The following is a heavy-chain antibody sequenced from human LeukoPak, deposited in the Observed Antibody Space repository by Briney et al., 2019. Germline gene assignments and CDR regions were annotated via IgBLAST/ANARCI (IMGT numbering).Heavy chain of an antibody. J-gene: IGHJ4*02. CDR3: ARGRDDRPVDY. V-gene: IGHV4-30-4*08. CDR2: IYYSGST. Sequence: SETLSLTCTVSGGSISSGDYYWSWIRQPPGKGLEWIGYIYYSGSTYYNSSLKSRVTISVDTSKNQFSLKLSSVTAADTAVYYCARGRDDRPVDYWGQGTLVTVSS. CDR1: GGSISSGDYY. D-gene: IGHD5-24*01.